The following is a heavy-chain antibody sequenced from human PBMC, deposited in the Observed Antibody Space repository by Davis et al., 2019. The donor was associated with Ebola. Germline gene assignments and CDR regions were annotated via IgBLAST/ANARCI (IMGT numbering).Heavy chain of an antibody. CDR3: ASLPDI. Sequence: AASVKVFCKASGYTFTSYGISWVRQAPGQGLEWMGWINTNTGHPTYAKGFTGRFVFSLDTSVSTAYLQISSLKAEDTAVYFCASLPDIWGQGTMVTVSS. CDR1: GYTFTSYG. V-gene: IGHV7-4-1*02. CDR2: INTNTGHP. J-gene: IGHJ3*02.